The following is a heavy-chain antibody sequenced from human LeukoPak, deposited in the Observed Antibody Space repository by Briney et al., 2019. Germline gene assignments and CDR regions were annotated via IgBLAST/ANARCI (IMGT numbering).Heavy chain of an antibody. J-gene: IGHJ3*01. V-gene: IGHV3-23*01. CDR1: GFTFSDSA. CDR3: AKDIQLST. Sequence: GGSLRLSCAASGFTFSDSAMTWVRQVPGKGLEWVSLISSSGGNTYYADSVKGRFTISRDNSKNTLSLQMNSLGVEDTAIYYCAKDIQLSTWGLGTMVTVSS. CDR2: ISSSGGNT. D-gene: IGHD3-16*02.